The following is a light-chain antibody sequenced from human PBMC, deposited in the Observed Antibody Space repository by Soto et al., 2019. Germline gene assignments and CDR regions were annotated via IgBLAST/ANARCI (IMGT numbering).Light chain of an antibody. CDR2: GAS. CDR3: QQSNNWPPGRLT. V-gene: IGKV3-15*01. CDR1: QSVGIN. Sequence: EIVMTQSPATLSVSPGETAALSCRASQSVGINLVWYQQKPGQAPRFLIYGASTRTTGVPARFSGSGSGTEFTLTISSLQSEDSAVYYCQQSNNWPPGRLTFGGGTKVEIK. J-gene: IGKJ4*01.